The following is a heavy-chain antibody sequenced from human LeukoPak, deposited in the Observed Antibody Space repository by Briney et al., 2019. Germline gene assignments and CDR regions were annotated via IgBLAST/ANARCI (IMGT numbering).Heavy chain of an antibody. V-gene: IGHV3-30-3*01. CDR2: ISYDGNNK. CDR3: ARDRVGYSGYDGIFDY. Sequence: GRSLRLSCAASGFTFSSYAMPWVRQAPGKGLEWVAVISYDGNNKYYADSVKGRFTISRDNSKNTLYLQMNSLRAEDTAVYYCARDRVGYSGYDGIFDYWGQGTLVTVSS. D-gene: IGHD5-12*01. J-gene: IGHJ4*02. CDR1: GFTFSSYA.